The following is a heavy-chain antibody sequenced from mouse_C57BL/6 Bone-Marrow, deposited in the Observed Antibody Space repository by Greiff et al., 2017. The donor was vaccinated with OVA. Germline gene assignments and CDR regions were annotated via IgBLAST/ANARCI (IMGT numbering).Heavy chain of an antibody. V-gene: IGHV1-64*01. CDR1: GYTFTSYW. CDR2: IHPNSGST. J-gene: IGHJ2*01. Sequence: QVQLQQPGAELVKPGASVKLSCKASGYTFTSYWMHWVKQRPGQGLEWIGMIHPNSGSTNYNEKFKSKATLTVDKSSSTAYMQLSSRTSEDSAVYYCARGFITTGGFDYWGQGTTLTVSS. D-gene: IGHD1-1*01. CDR3: ARGFITTGGFDY.